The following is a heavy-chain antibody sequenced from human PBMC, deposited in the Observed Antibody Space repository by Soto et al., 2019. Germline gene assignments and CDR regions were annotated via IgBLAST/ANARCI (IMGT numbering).Heavy chain of an antibody. CDR2: ISAYNGNT. CDR1: GYTFTSYG. J-gene: IGHJ6*02. CDR3: ARDSLGGSGSYLDYYYSYGLDV. D-gene: IGHD3-10*01. V-gene: IGHV1-18*01. Sequence: ASGKGSCKGSGYTFTSYGISWGRQTPGQGLEWMGWISAYNGNTNYAQKLQGRVTMTTDTSTSTAYMELRSLRSADTAVYYCARDSLGGSGSYLDYYYSYGLDVWGQGTSVPVSS.